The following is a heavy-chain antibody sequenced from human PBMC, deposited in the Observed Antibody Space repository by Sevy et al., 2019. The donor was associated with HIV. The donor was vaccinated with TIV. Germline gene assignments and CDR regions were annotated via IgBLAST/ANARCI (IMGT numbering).Heavy chain of an antibody. CDR3: AKDAGANMGPGIIPGDGMDV. CDR2: ISYDRINK. CDR1: GFTFNNYG. J-gene: IGHJ6*02. Sequence: GGSLRLSCAASGFTFNNYGMHWVRQAPGKGLEWVAVISYDRINKYYSDSVMGRFTISRDNSKNTLDLQMNSLRPEDTAVYYCAKDAGANMGPGIIPGDGMDVWGQGTTVTVSS. D-gene: IGHD3-10*01. V-gene: IGHV3-30*18.